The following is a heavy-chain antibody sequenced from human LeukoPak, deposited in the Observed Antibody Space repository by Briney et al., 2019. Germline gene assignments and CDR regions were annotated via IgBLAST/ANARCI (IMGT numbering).Heavy chain of an antibody. J-gene: IGHJ4*02. CDR2: ISGSGGST. Sequence: GGSLRLSCAASGFTFSSYAMSWVRQAPGKGLEWVSAISGSGGSTYYADSVKGRFTISRDNSKNTLYLQMNSLRADDTAVYYCARDKIVGPTTLDFWGQGILVTVSS. D-gene: IGHD1-26*01. CDR3: ARDKIVGPTTLDF. V-gene: IGHV3-23*01. CDR1: GFTFSSYA.